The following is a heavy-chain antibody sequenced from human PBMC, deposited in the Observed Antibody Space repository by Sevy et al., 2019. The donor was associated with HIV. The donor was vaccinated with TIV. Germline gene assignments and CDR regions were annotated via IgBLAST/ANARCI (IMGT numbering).Heavy chain of an antibody. CDR3: ARGRGSSKYYDILTGAFDI. CDR2: IYYSGST. V-gene: IGHV4-30-4*01. D-gene: IGHD3-9*01. CDR1: GGSISSGDYY. J-gene: IGHJ3*02. Sequence: SETLSLTCTVSGGSISSGDYYWSWIRQPPGKGLEWIGYIYYSGSTYYNPSLKNRVTISVDTSKNQFSLKLSSVTAADTAVYYCARGRGSSKYYDILTGAFDIWGQGTMVTVPS.